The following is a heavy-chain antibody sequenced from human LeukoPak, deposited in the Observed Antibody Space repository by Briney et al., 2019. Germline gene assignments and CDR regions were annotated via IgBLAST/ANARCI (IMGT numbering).Heavy chain of an antibody. V-gene: IGHV5-51*01. CDR3: ARFPPHPPAEYGMDV. J-gene: IGHJ6*02. CDR2: IYPGDSDT. Sequence: KPGESLKISCKGSGYSFTSYWIGWVRQMPGKGLEWMGIIYPGDSDTRYSPSFQGQVTISADKSISTAYLQWSSLKASDTAMYYCARFPPHPPAEYGMDVWGQGTTVTVSS. D-gene: IGHD2-2*01. CDR1: GYSFTSYW.